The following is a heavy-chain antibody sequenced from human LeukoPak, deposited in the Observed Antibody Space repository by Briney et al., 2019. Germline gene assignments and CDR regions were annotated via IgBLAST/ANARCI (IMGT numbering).Heavy chain of an antibody. D-gene: IGHD1-26*01. V-gene: IGHV3-30*02. J-gene: IGHJ4*02. CDR2: IRYDGSNQ. Sequence: GGSLRLSCAASGFTFSSYGMHWVRQAPGKGLEWVAFIRYDGSNQYYADSVKGRFTISRDNSKNTLYLQMNSLRAEDTAVYYCAKDKVVVGVTIYFDSWGRDPWSPSPQ. CDR3: AKDKVVVGVTIYFDS. CDR1: GFTFSSYG.